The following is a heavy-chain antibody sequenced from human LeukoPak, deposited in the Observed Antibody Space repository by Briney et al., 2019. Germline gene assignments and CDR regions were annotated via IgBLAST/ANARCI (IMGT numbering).Heavy chain of an antibody. Sequence: PSETLSLTCTVSGGSISSYYWSWIRQPPGKGLEWIGYIYYSGSTNYNPSLKSRVTISVDTSKNQFSLKLSSVTAADTAVYYCARTGDSNYAGQDYYYMDVWGKGTTVTVSS. CDR2: IYYSGST. D-gene: IGHD4-11*01. J-gene: IGHJ6*03. CDR1: GGSISSYY. V-gene: IGHV4-59*01. CDR3: ARTGDSNYAGQDYYYMDV.